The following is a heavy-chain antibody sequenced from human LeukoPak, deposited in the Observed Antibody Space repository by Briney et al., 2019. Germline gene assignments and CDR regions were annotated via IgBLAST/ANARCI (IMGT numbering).Heavy chain of an antibody. D-gene: IGHD3-22*01. Sequence: VVPLRLSCAASGFTFSSYEMNWLRQAPGKGLEPVSYISSSGSTIYYAYSVKGRFIISRDNANNSLYLQMNSLSAEDTAVYYCARDRYDSSGIFDYWGQGTLVTVSS. CDR3: ARDRYDSSGIFDY. V-gene: IGHV3-48*03. J-gene: IGHJ4*02. CDR2: ISSSGSTI. CDR1: GFTFSSYE.